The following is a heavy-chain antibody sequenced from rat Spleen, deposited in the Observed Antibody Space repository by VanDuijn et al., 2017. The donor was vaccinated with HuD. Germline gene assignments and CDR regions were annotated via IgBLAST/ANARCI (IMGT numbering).Heavy chain of an antibody. Sequence: TAWMYWYRQFPEKRLEWVARIKAKSNNYATDYTESVKGRFTISRDDSKSTIYLQMNNLKEEDTAVYYCGDAPRDFWGQGVMVTVSS. CDR3: GDAPRDF. CDR1: TAW. D-gene: IGHD3-1*01. J-gene: IGHJ2*01. V-gene: IGHV6-6*01. CDR2: IKAKSNNYAT.